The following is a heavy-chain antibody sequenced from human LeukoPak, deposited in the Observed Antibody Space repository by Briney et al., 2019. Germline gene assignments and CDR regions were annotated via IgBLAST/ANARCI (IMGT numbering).Heavy chain of an antibody. D-gene: IGHD4-23*01. CDR1: VFTYSAYA. J-gene: IGHJ3*02. V-gene: IGHV3-23*01. CDR3: ARRYGGWGAFDI. CDR2: ISGDGRST. Sequence: GGSLRLSCAASVFTYSAYAMSWVRHTPGKGLEWVSTISGDGRSTFYADSVKGRFTISRDDSKTTLFLQMNSLRAEDTAIYYCARRYGGWGAFDIWGQGTVVTVSS.